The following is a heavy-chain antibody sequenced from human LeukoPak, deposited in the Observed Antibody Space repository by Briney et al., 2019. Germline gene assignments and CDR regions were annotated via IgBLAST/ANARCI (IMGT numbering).Heavy chain of an antibody. J-gene: IGHJ4*02. V-gene: IGHV5-51*01. Sequence: GESLKISCKGSAQSFANSWIAWVRQKPGKGLEWMGLIYPDDSDTRYSPSFQGQVTISADKSISTAYLQWSSLKASDTAMYYCARHASGLRGEIYPWGQGTLVTVSS. CDR3: ARHASGLRGEIYP. CDR1: AQSFANSW. D-gene: IGHD4-17*01. CDR2: IYPDDSDT.